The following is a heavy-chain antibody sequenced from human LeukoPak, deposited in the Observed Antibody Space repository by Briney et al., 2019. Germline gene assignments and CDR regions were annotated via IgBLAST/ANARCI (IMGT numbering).Heavy chain of an antibody. J-gene: IGHJ4*02. D-gene: IGHD3-16*02. Sequence: ASVTVSCKASGYTFTNYGVSWVRQAPGQGLEGVGWINVENGNTYYAQNFQGRVTMTTDTSTSTVYMELRSLRSDDTAVYFCARGAGYDYVWKSYRYYDFWGQGTLVTVSS. CDR2: INVENGNT. V-gene: IGHV1-18*01. CDR3: ARGAGYDYVWKSYRYYDF. CDR1: GYTFTNYG.